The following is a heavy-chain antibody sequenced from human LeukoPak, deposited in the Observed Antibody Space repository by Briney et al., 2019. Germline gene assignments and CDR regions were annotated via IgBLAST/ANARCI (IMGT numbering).Heavy chain of an antibody. CDR3: ARESVVVIDY. CDR2: IYHSGST. J-gene: IGHJ4*02. CDR1: GHSISSGYY. Sequence: PSETLSLTCTVSGHSISSGYYWGWIRQPPGKGLEWIGSIYHSGSTYYNPSLKSRVTISVDTSKSQFSLKLSSVTAADTAVYYCARESVVVIDYWGQGTLVTVSS. D-gene: IGHD3-22*01. V-gene: IGHV4-38-2*02.